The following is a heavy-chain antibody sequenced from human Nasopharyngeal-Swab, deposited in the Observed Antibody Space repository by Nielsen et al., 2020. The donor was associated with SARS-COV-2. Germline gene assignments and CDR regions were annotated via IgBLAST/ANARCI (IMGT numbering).Heavy chain of an antibody. Sequence: SLKISCAASGFTFDDYGMIWVRQAPGKGLEWVSGINWTGGSTGYADSVKGRFTISRDNAKNSLYLQMNSLRAEDTALYHCAGVGYCSSTSCGSGSYYPTGLYYYYYMDVWGKGTTVTVSS. J-gene: IGHJ6*03. CDR2: INWTGGST. CDR3: AGVGYCSSTSCGSGSYYPTGLYYYYYMDV. D-gene: IGHD2-2*01. V-gene: IGHV3-20*01. CDR1: GFTFDDYG.